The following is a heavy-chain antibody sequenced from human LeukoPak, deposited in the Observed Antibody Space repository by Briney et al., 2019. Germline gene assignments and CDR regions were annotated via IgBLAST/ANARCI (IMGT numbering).Heavy chain of an antibody. Sequence: PSETLSLTCTVSGGSISSSSYYWGWIRQPPGKGLEWIGSIYYSGSTYYNPSLKSRVTISVDTSKNQFSLKLSSVTAADTAVYYCGNQGAFDIWGQGTLVTVSS. CDR2: IYYSGST. V-gene: IGHV4-39*01. CDR1: GGSISSSSYY. D-gene: IGHD3-9*01. J-gene: IGHJ4*02. CDR3: GNQGAFDI.